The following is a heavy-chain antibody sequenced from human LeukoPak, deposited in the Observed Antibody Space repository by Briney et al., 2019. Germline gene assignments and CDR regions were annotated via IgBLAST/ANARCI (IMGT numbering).Heavy chain of an antibody. CDR1: GGSFTTYY. CDR2: FYYSGST. D-gene: IGHD1-26*01. J-gene: IGHJ4*02. V-gene: IGHV4-59*01. Sequence: SETLSLTCTVTGGSFTTYYWSWIRQPPGKGLEWIGHFYYSGSTNYNPSLKSRVTISVDTSRDQFSLKLTSVIAADTAVYYCARGQGGNYYLNYFDYWGQGALVTVSS. CDR3: ARGQGGNYYLNYFDY.